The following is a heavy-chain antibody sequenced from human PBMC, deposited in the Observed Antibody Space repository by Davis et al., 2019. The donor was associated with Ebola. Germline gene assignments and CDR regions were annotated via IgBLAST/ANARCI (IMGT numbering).Heavy chain of an antibody. V-gene: IGHV1-2*04. D-gene: IGHD3-16*01. CDR1: GYIFTDHY. Sequence: ASVKVSCKASGYIFTDHYMYWVRQAPGQGLEWMAWINPKTGTAGYAQRFEGWVTVTRDTSISTVYMELNGLRSNDTATYYCARDYYGLGEYYGASDIWGQGTMVTVSS. J-gene: IGHJ3*02. CDR2: INPKTGTA. CDR3: ARDYYGLGEYYGASDI.